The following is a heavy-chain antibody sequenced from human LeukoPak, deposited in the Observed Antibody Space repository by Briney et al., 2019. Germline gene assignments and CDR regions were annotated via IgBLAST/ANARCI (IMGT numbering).Heavy chain of an antibody. CDR3: AHKFLLYYFDY. D-gene: IGHD2-21*01. J-gene: IGHJ4*02. Sequence: SGPTLVKPTQTLTLTCTFSGFSLSTSGVGVGWIRQPPGKALEWLALIYWDDDKRYSPSLKNRLTITKDTSKNQVVLTMTNMDPVDTATYYCAHKFLLYYFDYWGQGTLVTVSS. V-gene: IGHV2-5*02. CDR2: IYWDDDK. CDR1: GFSLSTSGVG.